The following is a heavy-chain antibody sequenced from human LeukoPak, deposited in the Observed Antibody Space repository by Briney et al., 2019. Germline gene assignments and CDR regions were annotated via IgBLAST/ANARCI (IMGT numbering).Heavy chain of an antibody. Sequence: GGSLRLSFAASGFTFSIYWMHWVGHAPGKGLVWVSRINSDGSSTSCADSVQGRFTISRDDAKNTLYLQMNSLRAEDTAVYYCARALRNWNGFDYWGQGTLVTVSS. CDR2: INSDGSST. J-gene: IGHJ4*02. CDR1: GFTFSIYW. V-gene: IGHV3-74*01. CDR3: ARALRNWNGFDY. D-gene: IGHD1-1*01.